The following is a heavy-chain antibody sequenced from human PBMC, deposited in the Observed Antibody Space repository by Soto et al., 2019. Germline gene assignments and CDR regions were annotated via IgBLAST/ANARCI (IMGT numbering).Heavy chain of an antibody. CDR3: ARVNYDSNGYFSTIDY. V-gene: IGHV3-21*01. CDR1: GFTFSSYS. CDR2: ISSSSSYI. J-gene: IGHJ4*02. Sequence: GGSLRLSCAASGFTFSSYSMNWVRQAPGRGLEWVSFISSSSSYIYYADSVKGRFTITRDNAKNALYLQMNSLRAEDTAVYYRARVNYDSNGYFSTIDYWGQGTLVTVSS. D-gene: IGHD3-22*01.